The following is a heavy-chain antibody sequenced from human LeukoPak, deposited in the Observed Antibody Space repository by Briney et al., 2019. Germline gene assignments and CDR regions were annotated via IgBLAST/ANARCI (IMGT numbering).Heavy chain of an antibody. J-gene: IGHJ6*03. CDR3: ARGLSYDFWSGYLGESYYYYYMDV. Sequence: GGSLRLSCAASGFTFSSYSMNWVRQAPGKGLEWVSSISSSSSYIYYADSVKGRFTISRDNAKNSLYLQMNSLRAEDTAVYYCARGLSYDFWSGYLGESYYYYYMDVWGKGTTVTVSS. CDR2: ISSSSSYI. D-gene: IGHD3-3*01. CDR1: GFTFSSYS. V-gene: IGHV3-21*01.